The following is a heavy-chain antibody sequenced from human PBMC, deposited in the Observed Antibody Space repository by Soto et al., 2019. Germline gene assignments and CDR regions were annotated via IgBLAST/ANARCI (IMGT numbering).Heavy chain of an antibody. Sequence: SETLSLTCTVSGDSISSYYWSWIRQPPGKGLEWIGYVYYSGRNDYSPSLESRVAMSVDMPKNQVSLNLSSVTAADTAVYYCARTLKPTRNTDTNWFDPWGQGTLVTVSS. CDR2: VYYSGRN. CDR3: ARTLKPTRNTDTNWFDP. V-gene: IGHV4-59*01. J-gene: IGHJ5*02. D-gene: IGHD1-1*01. CDR1: GDSISSYY.